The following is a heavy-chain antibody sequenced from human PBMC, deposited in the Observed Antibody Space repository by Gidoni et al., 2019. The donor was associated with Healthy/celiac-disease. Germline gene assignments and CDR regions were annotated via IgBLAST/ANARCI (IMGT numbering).Heavy chain of an antibody. Sequence: EVQLVESGGGLVQPGRSLSLSCAASGFTFDDYAMHWVRQAPGKGLEWVSGISWNSGSIGYADSVKGRFTISRDNAKNSLYLQMNSLRAEDTALYYCAKDGPSTGTFDYWGQGTLVTVSS. V-gene: IGHV3-9*01. CDR1: GFTFDDYA. J-gene: IGHJ4*02. CDR2: ISWNSGSI. CDR3: AKDGPSTGTFDY. D-gene: IGHD4-4*01.